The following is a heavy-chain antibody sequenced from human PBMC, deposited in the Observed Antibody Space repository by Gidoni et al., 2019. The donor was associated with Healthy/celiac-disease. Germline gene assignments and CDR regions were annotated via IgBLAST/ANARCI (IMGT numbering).Heavy chain of an antibody. CDR1: GGSISSSSYY. Sequence: QLQLQESGPGLVKPSETLSLTCTVSGGSISSSSYYWGWIRQPPGKGLEWIGSIYYSGSTYYNPSLKSRVTISVDTSKNQFSLKLSSVTAADTAVYYCASERYDYYDSSGRDFDYWGQGTLVTVSS. V-gene: IGHV4-39*01. D-gene: IGHD3-22*01. J-gene: IGHJ4*02. CDR3: ASERYDYYDSSGRDFDY. CDR2: IYYSGST.